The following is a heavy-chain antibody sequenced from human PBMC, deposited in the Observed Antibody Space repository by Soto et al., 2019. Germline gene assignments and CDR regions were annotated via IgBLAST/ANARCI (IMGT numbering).Heavy chain of an antibody. CDR1: GFTFSNAW. V-gene: IGHV3-15*01. CDR2: IKSKTDGGKT. D-gene: IGHD3-10*01. Sequence: EVQLVESGGGLVKPGGSLRLSCAASGFTFSNAWMSWVRQAPGKGLEWVGRIKSKTDGGKTDYAAPVKGRCTISRDDSKNTLYLQMNSLKTDDTAVYYCTTDLDYGSGSQFPFDPWGQGTLVTVSS. CDR3: TTDLDYGSGSQFPFDP. J-gene: IGHJ5*02.